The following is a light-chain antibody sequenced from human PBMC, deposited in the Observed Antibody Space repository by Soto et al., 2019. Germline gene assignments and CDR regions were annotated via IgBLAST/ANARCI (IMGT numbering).Light chain of an antibody. CDR1: NIATNS. CDR3: QVWDTPSHHWV. Sequence: SYVLTQPPSLSVAPGQTATITCGGDNIATNSVHWYQQRPGQTPVVVVYDDSDRPSGIPDRCSGCDSSNTATLTISSVDPGDDAAFYCQVWDTPSHHWVFGGGTQLTVL. V-gene: IGLV3-21*02. CDR2: DDS. J-gene: IGLJ3*02.